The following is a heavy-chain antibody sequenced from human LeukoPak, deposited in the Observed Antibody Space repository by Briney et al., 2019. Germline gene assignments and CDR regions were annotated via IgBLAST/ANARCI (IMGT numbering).Heavy chain of an antibody. Sequence: SETLSLTCTVSGGSISSYYWSWIRQPPGKGLEWIGYIYYSGSTNYNPSLKSRVTISVDTSKNQFSLKLSSATAADTAVYYCARAPNVDYFNWFDPWGQGTLVTVSS. D-gene: IGHD4-17*01. J-gene: IGHJ5*02. V-gene: IGHV4-59*01. CDR3: ARAPNVDYFNWFDP. CDR2: IYYSGST. CDR1: GGSISSYY.